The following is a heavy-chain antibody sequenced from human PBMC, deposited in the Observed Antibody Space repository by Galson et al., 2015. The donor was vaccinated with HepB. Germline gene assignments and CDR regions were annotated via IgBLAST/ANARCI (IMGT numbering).Heavy chain of an antibody. Sequence: SLRLSCAASGFTFSSYAMSWVRQAPGKGLEWVSAISGSGGSTYYADSVKGRFTISRDNSKNTLYLQMNSLRAEDTAVYYCAKDLKYQWLADYWGQGTLVTVSS. V-gene: IGHV3-23*01. J-gene: IGHJ4*02. D-gene: IGHD6-19*01. CDR2: ISGSGGST. CDR1: GFTFSSYA. CDR3: AKDLKYQWLADY.